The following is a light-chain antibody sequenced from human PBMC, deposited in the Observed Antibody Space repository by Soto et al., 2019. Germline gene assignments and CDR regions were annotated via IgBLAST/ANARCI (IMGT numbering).Light chain of an antibody. CDR1: QSVSSSY. V-gene: IGKV3-20*01. J-gene: IGKJ4*01. CDR2: GAS. Sequence: EVGLWQSPGTLSLSKRERATRSCRASQSVSSSYLAWYQQKPGQAPRLLIYGASSRATGIPDRFSGSGSGTDFTLTISRLEPEDFAVYYCQQYGSSPLPFGGGTKVDTK. CDR3: QQYGSSPLP.